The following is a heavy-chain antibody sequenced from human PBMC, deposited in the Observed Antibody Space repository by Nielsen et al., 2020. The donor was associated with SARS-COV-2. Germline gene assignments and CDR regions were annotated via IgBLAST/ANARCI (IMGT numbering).Heavy chain of an antibody. J-gene: IGHJ6*02. CDR3: ATHTGSYSYYGADV. V-gene: IGHV4-59*11. CDR2: DYYSGSA. CDR1: GASISSHY. D-gene: IGHD1-26*01. Sequence: SETLSPTFTVSGASISSHYWTWFRQLPGKGMEWIGYDYYSGSANYNPSLKSRVTISIDTSNNKFSLNLTSMTAADTAVYYCATHTGSYSYYGADVWGQGITVIVSS.